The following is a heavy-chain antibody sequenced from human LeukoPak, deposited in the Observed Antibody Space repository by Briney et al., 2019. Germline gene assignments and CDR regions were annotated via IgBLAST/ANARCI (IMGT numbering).Heavy chain of an antibody. J-gene: IGHJ6*02. V-gene: IGHV3-43*02. D-gene: IGHD3-22*01. CDR1: GFTFDDYA. CDR2: ISGDGGST. CDR3: AKVPYPLKDSSGSYYYYGMDV. Sequence: PGGSLRLSCAASGFTFDDYAMHWVRQAPGKGLEWVSLISGDGGSTYYADSVKGRFTISRDNSKNSLYLQMNSLRTEDTALYYCAKVPYPLKDSSGSYYYYGMDVWGQGTTVTVS.